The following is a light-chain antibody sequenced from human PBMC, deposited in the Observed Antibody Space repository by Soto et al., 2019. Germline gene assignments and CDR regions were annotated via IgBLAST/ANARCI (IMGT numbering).Light chain of an antibody. CDR1: QSVSIN. CDR3: QHYGSPRT. Sequence: TVMTQSPATLSVSPVERATLSCRASQSVSINLAWYQQKPGQAPRLLIYGAFTRATGIPARFSGRASGTEFTLTISSLQSEDFAVYYCQHYGSPRTFGHGTKV. CDR2: GAF. J-gene: IGKJ1*01. V-gene: IGKV3-15*01.